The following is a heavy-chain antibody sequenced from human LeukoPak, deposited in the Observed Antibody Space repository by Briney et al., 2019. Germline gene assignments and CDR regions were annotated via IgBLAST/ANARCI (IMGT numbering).Heavy chain of an antibody. CDR1: GFTFTSYW. D-gene: IGHD3-22*01. CDR2: IKGDGSST. J-gene: IGHJ4*02. Sequence: GGSLRLSCAASGFTFTSYWMHWVRHTPGKGLVWVSRIKGDGSSTSYADSVKGRFTISRDNSKNTLYLQMNSLRAEDTAVYYCAKVSLYDSSGYEDYWGQGTLVTVSS. V-gene: IGHV3-74*01. CDR3: AKVSLYDSSGYEDY.